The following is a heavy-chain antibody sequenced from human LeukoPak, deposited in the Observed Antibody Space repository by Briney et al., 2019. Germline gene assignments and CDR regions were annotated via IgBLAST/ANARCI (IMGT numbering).Heavy chain of an antibody. CDR1: GFTFSSYA. CDR2: ISYDGSNK. V-gene: IGHV3-30*04. CDR3: ARAVVVPAAYYYYYMDV. D-gene: IGHD2-2*01. Sequence: PGRSLRLSCAASGFTFSSYAMHWVRQAPGKGLEWVAVISYDGSNKYYADSVKGRFTISRDNSKNTLYLQMISLRAEDTAVYYCARAVVVPAAYYYYYMDVWGKGTTVTVSS. J-gene: IGHJ6*03.